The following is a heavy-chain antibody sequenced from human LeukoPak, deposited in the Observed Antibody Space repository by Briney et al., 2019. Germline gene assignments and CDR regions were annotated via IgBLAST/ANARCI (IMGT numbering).Heavy chain of an antibody. CDR2: INHSGST. J-gene: IGHJ6*03. D-gene: IGHD2-2*01. Sequence: SETLSLTRAVYGGSFSGYYWSWIRQPPGKGLEWIGEINHSGSTNYNPSLKSRVTISVDTSKNQFSLKLSSVTAADTAVYYCARGPPAATRYYYYYYYMDVWGKGTTVTVSS. V-gene: IGHV4-34*01. CDR3: ARGPPAATRYYYYYYYMDV. CDR1: GGSFSGYY.